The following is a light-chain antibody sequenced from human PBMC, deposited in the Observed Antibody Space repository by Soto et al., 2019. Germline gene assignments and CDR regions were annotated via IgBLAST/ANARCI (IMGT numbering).Light chain of an antibody. Sequence: EIVLTQSPGTLSLSPRDRATLSCRASQGVSNNYVAWYQHRPGQAPRLLIYAASSRAPGIPDRFSGSGSGTDFPLTIRRLEPEDFAVYYCRQYAASLRTFGQGTQVEV. CDR2: AAS. CDR3: RQYAASLRT. CDR1: QGVSNNY. V-gene: IGKV3-20*01. J-gene: IGKJ1*01.